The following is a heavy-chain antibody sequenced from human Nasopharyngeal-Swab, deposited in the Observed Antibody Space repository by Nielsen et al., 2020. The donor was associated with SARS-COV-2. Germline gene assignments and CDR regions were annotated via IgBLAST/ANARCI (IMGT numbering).Heavy chain of an antibody. CDR1: GITFSNHA. V-gene: IGHV3-23*01. Sequence: GGSLRLSCAASGITFSNHAWTWVRQAPGKGLEWVSAISISGDRTYYAGSVRGRSTISRDNSKNTLYLEMNSLSAGDTATYYCAREEGPNDSWGQGTLVTVSS. D-gene: IGHD1-26*01. CDR3: AREEGPNDS. CDR2: ISISGDRT. J-gene: IGHJ5*01.